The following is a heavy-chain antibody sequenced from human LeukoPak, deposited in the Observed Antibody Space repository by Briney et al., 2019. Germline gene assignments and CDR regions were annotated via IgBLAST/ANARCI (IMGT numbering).Heavy chain of an antibody. V-gene: IGHV4-34*01. D-gene: IGHD2-15*01. CDR3: VRGGGSLWN. CDR1: GGSFSNYY. CDR2: IYHSGST. Sequence: PSETLSLTCAVYGGSFSNYYWSWIRQPPGKGLEWIGEIYHSGSTNYNPSLKSRVTISLDTSINQFSLKLSSVTAADTAVYYCVRGGGSLWNWGRGTLVTVSS. J-gene: IGHJ4*02.